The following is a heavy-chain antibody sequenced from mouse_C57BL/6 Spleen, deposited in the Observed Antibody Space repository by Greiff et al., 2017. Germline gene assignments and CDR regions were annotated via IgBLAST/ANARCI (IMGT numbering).Heavy chain of an antibody. D-gene: IGHD2-4*01. Sequence: QVQLQQPGAELVKPGASVKMSCKASGYTFTSYWITWVKQRPGQGLEWIGDIYPGSGSTNYNEKFKSKATLTVDTSSSTAYMYLSSLTSEDSAVYYCARYDCEAYYSAMDYWGQGTSVTVSS. CDR2: IYPGSGST. V-gene: IGHV1-55*01. J-gene: IGHJ4*01. CDR1: GYTFTSYW. CDR3: ARYDCEAYYSAMDY.